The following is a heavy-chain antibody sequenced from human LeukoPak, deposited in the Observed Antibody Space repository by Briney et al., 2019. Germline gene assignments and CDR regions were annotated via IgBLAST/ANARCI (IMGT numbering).Heavy chain of an antibody. CDR3: ARTRGSYYFPHFFDY. CDR2: IYPGDSDT. D-gene: IGHD1-26*01. J-gene: IGHJ4*02. V-gene: IGHV5-51*01. Sequence: KAGESLKISCKGSGYSFTSYWIGWVRQMPGKVLEWMGIIYPGDSDTRYSPSFQGQVTISVDKSTSTAYLQWSSLMASDTAMYFCARTRGSYYFPHFFDYWGQGTLVTVSS. CDR1: GYSFTSYW.